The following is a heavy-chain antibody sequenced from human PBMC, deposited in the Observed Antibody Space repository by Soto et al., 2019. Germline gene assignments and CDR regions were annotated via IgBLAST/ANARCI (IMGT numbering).Heavy chain of an antibody. D-gene: IGHD5-18*01. CDR3: ARDPSYREDTAMVVPNAFDI. V-gene: IGHV6-1*01. CDR1: VDSDSSNGAA. Sequence: SQTLSLTCAISVDSDSSNGAAWNWIRQSPSRGLEWLGRTYYRSKWYNDYAVSVKSRITINPETSKNQFSLQLNSVTPEDTAVYYCARDPSYREDTAMVVPNAFDIWGQGPMVTVSS. J-gene: IGHJ3*02. CDR2: TYYRSKWYN.